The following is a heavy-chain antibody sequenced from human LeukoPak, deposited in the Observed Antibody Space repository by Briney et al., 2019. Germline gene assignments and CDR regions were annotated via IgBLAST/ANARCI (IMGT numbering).Heavy chain of an antibody. Sequence: TLSLTCIVSGGSISSGGYYWSWIRQHPGVGLEWIGYIYYSGTTHYNPSLKSRVTISLDTSESQFSLKLSSVTAADTAVYYCARVPYYYDTSGDTDYWGQGTLVTVSS. CDR3: ARVPYYYDTSGDTDY. D-gene: IGHD3-22*01. CDR1: GGSISSGGYY. CDR2: IYYSGTT. J-gene: IGHJ4*02. V-gene: IGHV4-31*03.